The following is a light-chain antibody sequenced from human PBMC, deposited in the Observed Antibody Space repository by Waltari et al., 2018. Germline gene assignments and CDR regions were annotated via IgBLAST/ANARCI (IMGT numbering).Light chain of an antibody. CDR3: LLSYSGAWV. J-gene: IGLJ3*02. V-gene: IGLV7-46*01. Sequence: QAVVTQEPSLTVSPGGTVTLTCGSSTGAVTSDHFANWLQQKPGQTPKTLIYDTNQRHSWTPARFSGSLLGGTTALTLSGAQPEDEADYYCLLSYSGAWVFGGGTKLTVL. CDR1: TGAVTSDHF. CDR2: DTN.